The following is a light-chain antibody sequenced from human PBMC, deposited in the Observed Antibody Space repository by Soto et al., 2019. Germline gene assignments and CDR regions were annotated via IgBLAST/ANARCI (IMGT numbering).Light chain of an antibody. J-gene: IGKJ3*01. CDR1: QDISNY. Sequence: DIQMTQSPSSLSASVGDRVTITCQAMQDISNYLNWYQQKPGKAPNLLIYDASNLEIGVPSRFSGSGSGTNFTFTISILQPEDNATYYCKHYANLVLFTCGPGTKVD. V-gene: IGKV1-33*01. CDR2: DAS. CDR3: KHYANLVLFT.